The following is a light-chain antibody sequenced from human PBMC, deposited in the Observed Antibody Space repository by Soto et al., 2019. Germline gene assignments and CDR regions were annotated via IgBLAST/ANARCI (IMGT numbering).Light chain of an antibody. CDR2: GAS. V-gene: IGKV3-20*01. CDR3: QQYKT. Sequence: VLTQSPGTLSLSQGERATLSCRASQSVSSSYLAWYQQKPGQAPRLLIYGASSRATGIPDRFSASGSGTDFTLTISRLEPEDFAVYYCQQYKTFGQGTKVDIK. J-gene: IGKJ1*01. CDR1: QSVSSSY.